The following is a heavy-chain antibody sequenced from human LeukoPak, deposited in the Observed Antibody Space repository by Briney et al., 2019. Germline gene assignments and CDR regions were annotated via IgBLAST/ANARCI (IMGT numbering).Heavy chain of an antibody. CDR3: AKAWMRGTNYCFGF. CDR2: IWSDGGKK. J-gene: IGHJ4*02. V-gene: IGHV3-33*06. D-gene: IGHD3-16*01. CDR1: GFTFSRSG. Sequence: PGGSLRLSCAASGFTFSRSGMHWVRQAPGKGLEWVAVIWSDGGKKYYGDSVKGRLTISRDNSNNELYLQMNSLRAEDTAVYYCAKAWMRGTNYCFGFWGQGTPVTVSS.